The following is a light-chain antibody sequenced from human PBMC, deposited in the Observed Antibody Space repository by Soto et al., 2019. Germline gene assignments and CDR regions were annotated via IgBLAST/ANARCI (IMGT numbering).Light chain of an antibody. V-gene: IGLV1-44*01. CDR3: AAWDDALKRYV. J-gene: IGLJ1*01. CDR1: NSNTASNT. Sequence: QSELTQPHSASETPGPRDSISCSGSNSNTASNTVYWYQHLPETAPKLLIYYNNQRRSGVPERFSGSQSRASTSLAISRRYSQDESDYYCAAWDDALKRYVFGAGGQVTLL. CDR2: YNN.